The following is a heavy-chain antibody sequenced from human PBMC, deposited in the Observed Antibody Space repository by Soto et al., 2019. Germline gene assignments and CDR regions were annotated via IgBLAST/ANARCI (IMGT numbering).Heavy chain of an antibody. D-gene: IGHD5-18*01. CDR1: GFTFSSYG. CDR2: ISNAGSDK. Sequence: QVHLVESGGGVVQPGRSLRLSCATSGFTFSSYGMHWVRQAPGKGLEWVALISNAGSDKYYADSVKGRFTVSRDNSKNTLYLQMNSLRAKDTALYYCVKPGHLGYSDVEPYYFDYWGQGALVTVSS. J-gene: IGHJ4*02. CDR3: VKPGHLGYSDVEPYYFDY. V-gene: IGHV3-30*18.